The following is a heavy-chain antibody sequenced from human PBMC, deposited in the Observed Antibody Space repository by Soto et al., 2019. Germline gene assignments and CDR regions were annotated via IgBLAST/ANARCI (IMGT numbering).Heavy chain of an antibody. CDR1: GYAFTGYH. Sequence: GASVKVSCKASGYAFTGYHMHWVRQAPGQGLVWMGWINPNSGGANYAQKFQGRVTMTRDTSISTAYMELSRLTSDDTAVYYCAREGDGYNLDYWGQGTLVTVSS. D-gene: IGHD5-12*01. V-gene: IGHV1-2*02. J-gene: IGHJ4*02. CDR3: AREGDGYNLDY. CDR2: INPNSGGA.